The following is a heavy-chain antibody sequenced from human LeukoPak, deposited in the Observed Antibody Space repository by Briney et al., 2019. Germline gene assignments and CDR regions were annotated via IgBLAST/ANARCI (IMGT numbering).Heavy chain of an antibody. J-gene: IGHJ6*03. Sequence: PSETLSLTCTVSGGSISSHYWSWIRQPPGKGLEWIGYIYYSGSTNYNPSLKSRVTISVDTSKNQFSLKLSSVTAADTAVYYCARAGVWSYYYYYMDVWGKGTTVTVSS. CDR2: IYYSGST. D-gene: IGHD2-21*01. CDR3: ARAGVWSYYYYYMDV. CDR1: GGSISSHY. V-gene: IGHV4-59*11.